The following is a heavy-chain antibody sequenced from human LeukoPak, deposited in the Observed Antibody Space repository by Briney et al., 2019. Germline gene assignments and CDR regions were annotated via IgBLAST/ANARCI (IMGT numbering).Heavy chain of an antibody. CDR2: INHSGST. D-gene: IGHD2-15*01. V-gene: IGHV4-34*01. CDR1: AGSFSGYY. J-gene: IGHJ4*02. CDR3: ARPSYCSGGSCYSDY. Sequence: SETLSLTCAVYAGSFSGYYWSWIRQPPGKGLEWIGEINHSGSTNYNPSLKSRVTISVDTSKNQFSLKLSSVTAADTAVYYCARPSYCSGGSCYSDYWGQGTLVTVSS.